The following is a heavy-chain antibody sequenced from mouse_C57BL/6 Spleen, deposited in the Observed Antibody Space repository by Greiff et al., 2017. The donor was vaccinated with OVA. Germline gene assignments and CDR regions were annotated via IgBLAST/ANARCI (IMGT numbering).Heavy chain of an antibody. J-gene: IGHJ1*03. CDR3: ARGGLRAHWYCDV. D-gene: IGHD2-4*01. CDR1: GYTFTSYW. Sequence: QVQLQQPGAELVKPGASVKMSCKASGYTFTSYWITWVKQRPGQGLEWIGDIYPGSGSTNYNEKFKSKATLTVDTSSSTAYMPLSSLTSEDPAVYYCARGGLRAHWYCDVWGTGTTVTVSS. V-gene: IGHV1-55*01. CDR2: IYPGSGST.